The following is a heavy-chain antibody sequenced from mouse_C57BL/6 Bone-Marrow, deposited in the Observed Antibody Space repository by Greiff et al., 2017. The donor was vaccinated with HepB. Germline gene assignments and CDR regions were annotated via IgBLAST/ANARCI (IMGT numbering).Heavy chain of an antibody. CDR1: GFSLTSYA. D-gene: IGHD2-3*01. Sequence: VMLVESGPGLVAPSQSLSITCTVSGFSLTSYAISWVRQPPGKGLEWLGVIWTGGGTNYNSALKSRLSISKDNSKSQVFLKMNSLQTDDTARYYCARVLYDGYRYYAMDYWGQGTSVTVSS. CDR3: ARVLYDGYRYYAMDY. V-gene: IGHV2-9-1*01. CDR2: IWTGGGT. J-gene: IGHJ4*01.